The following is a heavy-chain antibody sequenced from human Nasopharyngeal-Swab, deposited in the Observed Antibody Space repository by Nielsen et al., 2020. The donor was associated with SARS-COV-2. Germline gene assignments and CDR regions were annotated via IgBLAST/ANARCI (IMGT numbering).Heavy chain of an antibody. CDR3: ARDRPHWGCDY. Sequence: GESLKISCAASGFTFSSYTIHWVRQVPGKGLEWVAVISYDASDKYYADSVKGRFTLSRDNSKNTVYLQMNSLRAEDTAVYYCARDRPHWGCDYWGQGTLVTVSS. J-gene: IGHJ4*02. D-gene: IGHD3-16*01. V-gene: IGHV3-30*04. CDR2: ISYDASDK. CDR1: GFTFSSYT.